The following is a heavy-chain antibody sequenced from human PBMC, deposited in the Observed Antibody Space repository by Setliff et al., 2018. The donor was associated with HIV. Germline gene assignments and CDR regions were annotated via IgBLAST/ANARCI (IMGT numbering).Heavy chain of an antibody. D-gene: IGHD1-7*01. CDR1: GYMFSLYG. Sequence: WASVKVSCKTSGYMFSLYGIHWLRQAPGQNLEWMGWINTETGTPTYAPGFTGRSVLSLDTSVSAAYLEISSLVAEDSALYYCAREASGENYPGYWGQGTMVTVSS. CDR2: INTETGTP. V-gene: IGHV7-4-1*02. CDR3: AREASGENYPGY. J-gene: IGHJ4*02.